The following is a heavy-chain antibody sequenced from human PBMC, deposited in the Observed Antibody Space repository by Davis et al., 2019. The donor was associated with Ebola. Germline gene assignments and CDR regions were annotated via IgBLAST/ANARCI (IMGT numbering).Heavy chain of an antibody. J-gene: IGHJ4*02. CDR3: VKGSITMTVVVYFDL. CDR1: GFVFSNYG. V-gene: IGHV3-64D*06. D-gene: IGHD3-22*01. Sequence: GGSLRLSCVTSGFVFSNYGMHWVRQAPGKGLQYVSGITNNGGSTYYADSVKGRFIISRDNSKNTLYLQMSSLRIEDTAVYYCVKGSITMTVVVYFDLWGQGTLVTVSS. CDR2: ITNNGGST.